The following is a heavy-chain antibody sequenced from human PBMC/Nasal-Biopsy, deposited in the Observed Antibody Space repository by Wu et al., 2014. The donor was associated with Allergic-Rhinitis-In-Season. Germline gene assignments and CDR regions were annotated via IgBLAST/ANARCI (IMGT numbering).Heavy chain of an antibody. Sequence: TLSLTCAVSGGPVGSGGFSWNWIRQPPGKGLEWIGYIDHTGSTNYNPSLKSRITISVDRSKNQFSLKVTSVTAADTAVYYCARAKEYFENSAMGPFDIWGRGTMLTVSS. V-gene: IGHV4-30-2*01. D-gene: IGHD2/OR15-2a*01. CDR3: ARAKEYFENSAMGPFDI. J-gene: IGHJ3*02. CDR2: IDHTGST. CDR1: GGPVGSGGFS.